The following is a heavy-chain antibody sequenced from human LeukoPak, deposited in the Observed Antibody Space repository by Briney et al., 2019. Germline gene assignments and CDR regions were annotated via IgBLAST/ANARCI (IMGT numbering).Heavy chain of an antibody. V-gene: IGHV1-2*02. CDR1: GYTFTSYY. CDR2: INPNSGGT. D-gene: IGHD2-2*01. CDR3: ARDGGYCGSTSCYGWIDY. Sequence: ASVKASCKASGYTFTSYYMHWVRQAPGQGLEWMAWINPNSGGTNYAQKFHGRVTITRDTSISKAYMDLSRLRSDDTAVYYCARDGGYCGSTSCYGWIDYWGQGTLVTVSS. J-gene: IGHJ4*02.